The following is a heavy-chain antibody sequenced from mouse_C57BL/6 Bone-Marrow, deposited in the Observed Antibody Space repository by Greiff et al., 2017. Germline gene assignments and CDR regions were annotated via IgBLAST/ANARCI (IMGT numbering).Heavy chain of an antibody. V-gene: IGHV1-64*01. J-gene: IGHJ3*01. CDR2: IHPNSGST. D-gene: IGHD1-1*01. CDR1: GYTFTSYW. CDR3: ARWLITTVVATGAY. Sequence: QVQLQQPGAELVKPGASVKLSCKASGYTFTSYWMHWVKQRPEQGLEWIGMIHPNSGSTNYNEKFKSKATLTVDKSSSTAYMQLSSLTSEDSAVYYCARWLITTVVATGAYWGQGTLVTVSA.